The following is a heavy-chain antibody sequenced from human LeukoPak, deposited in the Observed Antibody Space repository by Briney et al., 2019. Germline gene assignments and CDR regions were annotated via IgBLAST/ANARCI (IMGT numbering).Heavy chain of an antibody. J-gene: IGHJ5*02. V-gene: IGHV3-9*01. CDR2: ISWNSGSI. CDR3: AKDSGYYDSSGPITNWFDP. D-gene: IGHD3-22*01. Sequence: GGSLRLSCAASGFTFDDYAMHWVRQAPGKGLEWVSGISWNSGSIGYADSVKGRFTISRDNAKNSLYLQMNSLRAEDTALYYCAKDSGYYDSSGPITNWFDPWGQGTLVTVSS. CDR1: GFTFDDYA.